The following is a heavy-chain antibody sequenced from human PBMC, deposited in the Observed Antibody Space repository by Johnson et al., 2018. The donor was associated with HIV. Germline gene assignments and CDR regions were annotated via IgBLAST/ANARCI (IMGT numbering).Heavy chain of an antibody. V-gene: IGHV3-7*02. CDR1: GFSFSNYW. D-gene: IGHD6-13*01. Sequence: VQLVESGGDLVQPGGSLRLSCVGSGFSFSNYWMNWVRQAPGKGLEWVAIIKYVGSETYYVDSVKGRFTISRDNAKNSVYLQMNSLRAEDTAVYYCARSEYSSSWSNAFDIWGQGTMVTV. CDR3: ARSEYSSSWSNAFDI. CDR2: IKYVGSET. J-gene: IGHJ3*02.